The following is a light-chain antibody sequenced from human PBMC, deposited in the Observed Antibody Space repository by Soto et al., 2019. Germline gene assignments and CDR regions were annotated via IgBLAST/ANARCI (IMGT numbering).Light chain of an antibody. CDR2: AAS. CDR3: QQSYRTPFT. Sequence: DIQMTQSPSSLSASVGDRVTITCRASQSISSYLNWYQQKPGKAPKLLIYAASSLQSGVPSRFSGSESGTDFTLTINSLQPEDFATYFCQQSYRTPFTFGQGTRLEIK. CDR1: QSISSY. J-gene: IGKJ5*01. V-gene: IGKV1-39*01.